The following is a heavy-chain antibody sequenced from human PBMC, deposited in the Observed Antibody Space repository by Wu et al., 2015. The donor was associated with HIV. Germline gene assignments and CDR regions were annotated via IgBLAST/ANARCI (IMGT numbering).Heavy chain of an antibody. V-gene: IGHV1-2*02. CDR3: ARDKGSGYYSLDY. CDR2: INPNSGGA. D-gene: IGHD5-12*01. CDR1: GYTFSDYY. J-gene: IGHJ4*02. Sequence: QVQLVQSGAEVKKPGASVKVSCKASGYTFSDYYIHWIRQAPGQGLEWMGWINPNSGGAHSAQTFQGRVTMTRDTSINTAYLELTSLRSDDTAVYFCARDKGSGYYSLDYWGQGTLVTVSS.